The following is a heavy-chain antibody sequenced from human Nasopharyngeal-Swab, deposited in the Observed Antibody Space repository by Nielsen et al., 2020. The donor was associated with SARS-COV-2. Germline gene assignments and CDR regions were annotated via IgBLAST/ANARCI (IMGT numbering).Heavy chain of an antibody. V-gene: IGHV4-31*03. D-gene: IGHD3-3*01. J-gene: IGHJ4*02. CDR3: ARDLLEHGRFDY. Sequence: SETLSLTCTVSGGSISSGGYYWSWIRQHPGKGLEWIGYIYYSGSTYYSPSLKSRVTISVDTSKNQFSLKLSSVTAADTAVYYCARDLLEHGRFDYWGQGTLVTVSS. CDR2: IYYSGST. CDR1: GGSISSGGYY.